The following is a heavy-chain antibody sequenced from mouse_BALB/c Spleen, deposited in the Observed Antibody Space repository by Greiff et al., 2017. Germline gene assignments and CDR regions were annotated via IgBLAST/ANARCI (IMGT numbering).Heavy chain of an antibody. CDR2: IRNKANGYTT. V-gene: IGHV7-3*02. D-gene: IGHD1-1*01. CDR3: AREAYYYCSTLYYFDD. Sequence: EVKLEESGGGLVQPGGSLRLSCATSGFTFTDYYMSWVRQPPGKALEWLGFIRNKANGYTTEYSASVKGRFTISRDNSQSILYLQMNTLRAEDSATYYCAREAYYYCSTLYYFDDWGQGTTLTVSS. J-gene: IGHJ2*01. CDR1: GFTFTDYY.